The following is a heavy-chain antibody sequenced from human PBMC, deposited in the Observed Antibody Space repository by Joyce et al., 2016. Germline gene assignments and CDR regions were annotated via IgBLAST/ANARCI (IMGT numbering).Heavy chain of an antibody. CDR2: ISCNGGKK. V-gene: IGHV3-30-3*01. Sequence: QVQLVESGGGVVQLGRSLRLSCEASGFTFSAFAMHWVRLTPDKGLEGVAIISCNGGKKYSADSVKCRFIVSRDNSKNTLSLQMNSLRTEDTAVYYCARASPGMDVWGQGTTVTVSS. J-gene: IGHJ6*02. CDR3: ARASPGMDV. CDR1: GFTFSAFA.